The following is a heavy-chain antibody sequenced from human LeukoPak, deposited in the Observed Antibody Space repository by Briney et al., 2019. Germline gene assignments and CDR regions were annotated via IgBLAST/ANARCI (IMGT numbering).Heavy chain of an antibody. J-gene: IGHJ4*02. CDR2: IFATT. V-gene: IGHV1-69*13. Sequence: ASVKVSCKASGGTFSSYAISWVRQAPGQGLEWMGGIFATTIYAQKFQGRVTITADESTSTAYMELNSLTSEDTAVYYCARGSYTGRIDYWGRGTLVTVSS. CDR3: ARGSYTGRIDY. D-gene: IGHD1-26*01. CDR1: GGTFSSYA.